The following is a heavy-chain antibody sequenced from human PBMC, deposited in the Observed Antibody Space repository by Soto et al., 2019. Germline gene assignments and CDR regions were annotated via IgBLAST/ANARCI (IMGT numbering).Heavy chain of an antibody. D-gene: IGHD2-15*01. Sequence: SETLSLTCTVSGGSISSYYRSWIRQPPGKGLEWIGYIYYSGSTNYNPSLKSRVTISVDTSKNQFSLKLSSVTAADTAVYYCASHNLGYCSGGSCPDYFDYWGQGTLVTVSS. V-gene: IGHV4-59*08. CDR2: IYYSGST. CDR1: GGSISSYY. CDR3: ASHNLGYCSGGSCPDYFDY. J-gene: IGHJ4*02.